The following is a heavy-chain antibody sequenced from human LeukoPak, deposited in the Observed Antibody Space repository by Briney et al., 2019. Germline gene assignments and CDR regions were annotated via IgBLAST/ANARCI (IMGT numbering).Heavy chain of an antibody. CDR1: GFTFSNYA. CDR3: ARDGRVESHHYDSSGYYLSGGAFDI. V-gene: IGHV3-23*01. D-gene: IGHD3-22*01. CDR2: ISGRGANT. J-gene: IGHJ3*02. Sequence: AGGSLRLSCAASGFTFSNYAMSWVRQAPGKGLEWVAAISGRGANTYYADSVKGRFTISRDNSKNTLYLQMNSLRAEDTAVYYCARDGRVESHHYDSSGYYLSGGAFDIWGQGTMVTVSS.